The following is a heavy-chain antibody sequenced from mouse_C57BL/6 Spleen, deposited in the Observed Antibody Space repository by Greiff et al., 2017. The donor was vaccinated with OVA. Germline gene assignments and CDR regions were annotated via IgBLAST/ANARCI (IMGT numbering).Heavy chain of an antibody. CDR2: INPYNGGT. CDR3: ARSRVYYGNSPYAMDY. J-gene: IGHJ4*01. CDR1: GYTFTDYY. V-gene: IGHV1-19*01. D-gene: IGHD2-1*01. Sequence: EVQLQQSGPVLVKPGASVKMSCKASGYTFTDYYMNWVKQSHGKSLEWIGVINPYNGGTSYNQKFKGKATLTVDKSSSTAYMELNSLTSEDSAVYYCARSRVYYGNSPYAMDYWGQGTSVTVSS.